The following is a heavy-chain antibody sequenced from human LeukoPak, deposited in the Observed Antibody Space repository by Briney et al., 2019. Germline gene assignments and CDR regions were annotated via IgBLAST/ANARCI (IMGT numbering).Heavy chain of an antibody. J-gene: IGHJ4*02. CDR3: AKDQGSIGDY. Sequence: AMXWXRQAPGKGVEWVSAISGSGGSTYYADSVKGRFTISRDNSKNTLYLQMNSLRAEDTAVYYCAKDQGSIGDYWGQGTLVTVSS. V-gene: IGHV3-23*01. CDR2: ISGSGGST. CDR1: A. D-gene: IGHD3-10*01.